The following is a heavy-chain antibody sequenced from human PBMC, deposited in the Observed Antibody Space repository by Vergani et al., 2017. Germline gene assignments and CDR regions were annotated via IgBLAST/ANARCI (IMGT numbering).Heavy chain of an antibody. V-gene: IGHV3-30*03. J-gene: IGHJ1*01. CDR2: ISYDGTQK. CDR1: GFTSSYYG. D-gene: IGHD6-13*01. CDR3: ATKSSSTPGCQIGYCRE. Sequence: QVHLVESGGGVVQPGRSLRLSCVVSGFTSSYYGMHWVRQAPGKGLEWVAVISYDGTQKYYADSVKGRFTISRDNSKSTLYLQMNSLRTEDTAVYYCATKSSSTPGCQIGYCREWGQGTLVTVSS.